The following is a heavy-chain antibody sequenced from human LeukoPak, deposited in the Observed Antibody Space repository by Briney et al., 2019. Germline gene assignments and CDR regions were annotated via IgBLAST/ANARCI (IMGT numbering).Heavy chain of an antibody. Sequence: GGSLRLSCAASGFTFSSYGMHWVRQAPGKGLEWVAVISYDGSNKYYADSVKGRFTISRDNSKNTLYLQMNSLRAEDTAVYYCAKGQQLVKLDYWGQGTLVTVSS. CDR3: AKGQQLVKLDY. D-gene: IGHD6-6*01. CDR2: ISYDGSNK. V-gene: IGHV3-30*18. J-gene: IGHJ4*02. CDR1: GFTFSSYG.